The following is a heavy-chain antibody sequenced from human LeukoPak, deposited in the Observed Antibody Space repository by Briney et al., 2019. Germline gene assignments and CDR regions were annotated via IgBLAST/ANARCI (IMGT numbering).Heavy chain of an antibody. Sequence: PGGSLRLSCAASGFSFSDYYMSWIREAPGKGLEWVSYISSSGSTIYYPDSVKGRFTISRDNAKNLLYLQMHSLRAEDTAVYYCASQEGVRYFDYWGQGTLVTVSS. CDR3: ASQEGVRYFDY. D-gene: IGHD2-2*01. CDR2: ISSSGSTI. CDR1: GFSFSDYY. J-gene: IGHJ4*02. V-gene: IGHV3-11*01.